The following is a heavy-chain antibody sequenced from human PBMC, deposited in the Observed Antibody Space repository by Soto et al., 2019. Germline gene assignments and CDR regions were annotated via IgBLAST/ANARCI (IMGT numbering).Heavy chain of an antibody. Sequence: QVQLVESGGGVVQPGRSLRLSCAASGFTFSSYGMHWVRQTPGKGLEWVAVIWYDGSNTYYPDSVKGRVTISRDNSKNTLYLPITSLRAADTAVYYCARVWSVGAPMIHFDSWGQGTLVTVSS. D-gene: IGHD3-22*01. CDR3: ARVWSVGAPMIHFDS. CDR2: IWYDGSNT. V-gene: IGHV3-33*01. J-gene: IGHJ4*02. CDR1: GFTFSSYG.